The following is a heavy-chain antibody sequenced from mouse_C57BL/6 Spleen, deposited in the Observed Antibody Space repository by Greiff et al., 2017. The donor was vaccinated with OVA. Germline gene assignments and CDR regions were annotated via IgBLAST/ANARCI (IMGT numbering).Heavy chain of an antibody. Sequence: DVHLVESGGGLVQPGGSLSLSCAASGFTFTDYYMSWVRQPPGKALEWLGFIRNKANGYTTEYSASVKGRFTISRDNSQSILYLQMNALRAEDSATYYCARWDYGNYDYYAMDYWGQGTSVTVSS. D-gene: IGHD2-1*01. CDR1: GFTFTDYY. J-gene: IGHJ4*01. V-gene: IGHV7-3*01. CDR2: IRNKANGYTT. CDR3: ARWDYGNYDYYAMDY.